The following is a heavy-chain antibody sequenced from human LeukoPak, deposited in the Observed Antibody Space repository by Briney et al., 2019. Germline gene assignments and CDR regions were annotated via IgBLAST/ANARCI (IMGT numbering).Heavy chain of an antibody. V-gene: IGHV4-59*08. CDR1: AGSINNYY. CDR3: AIHRAAAGPNYFDY. Sequence: SETLSLTCTVSAGSINNYYWSWIRQSPGKGLEWIGYIYYSGNTNYNPSLKSRVTISVDTSKYQFSLKLSSVTAADTAVYYCAIHRAAAGPNYFDYWGQGTLVTVSS. CDR2: IYYSGNT. D-gene: IGHD6-13*01. J-gene: IGHJ4*02.